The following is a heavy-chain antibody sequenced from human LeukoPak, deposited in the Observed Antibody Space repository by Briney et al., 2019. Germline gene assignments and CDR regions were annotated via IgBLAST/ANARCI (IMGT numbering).Heavy chain of an antibody. J-gene: IGHJ4*02. CDR1: GGTFSSYA. CDR2: IIPIFGTA. CDR3: AREYYYDSSGHFDY. V-gene: IGHV1-69*13. Sequence: GASVKVSCKASGGTFSSYAISRVRQAPGQGLEWMGGIIPIFGTANYAQKFQGRVTITADESTSTAYMELSRLRSDDTAVYYCAREYYYDSSGHFDYWGQGTLVTVSS. D-gene: IGHD3-22*01.